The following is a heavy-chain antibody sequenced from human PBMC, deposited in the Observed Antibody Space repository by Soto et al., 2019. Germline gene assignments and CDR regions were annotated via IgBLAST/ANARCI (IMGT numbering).Heavy chain of an antibody. CDR1: GYSFTSYW. J-gene: IGHJ5*02. Sequence: PGESLKISCKGSGYSFTSYWIGWVRQMPGKGLEWMGIIYPGDSDTRYSPSFQGQVTISADKSISTAYLQWSSLKASDTAMYYFARLSNGAAAGTWPGFAPWGKGTLVTVSS. V-gene: IGHV5-51*01. CDR3: ARLSNGAAAGTWPGFAP. CDR2: IYPGDSDT. D-gene: IGHD6-13*01.